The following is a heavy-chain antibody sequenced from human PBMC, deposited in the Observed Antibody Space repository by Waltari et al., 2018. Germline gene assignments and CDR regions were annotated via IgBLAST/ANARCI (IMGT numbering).Heavy chain of an antibody. D-gene: IGHD3-10*01. CDR2: INVDTVNT. V-gene: IGHV1-2*02. J-gene: IGHJ3*02. CDR1: GYRFTDSY. Sequence: QVQLVQSGPEVKKAGASVKGSCKASGYRFTDSYIHWVRQAPGQGLEWMGRINVDTVNTKYAQKFQGRVTVTRDMSINTAYIELSDLRSDDTAMYYCASDYVRGSDAFDIWGQGTMVTV. CDR3: ASDYVRGSDAFDI.